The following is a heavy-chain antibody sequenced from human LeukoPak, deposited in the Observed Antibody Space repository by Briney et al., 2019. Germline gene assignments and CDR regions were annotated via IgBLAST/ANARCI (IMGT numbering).Heavy chain of an antibody. V-gene: IGHV3-53*01. Sequence: GGSLRLSCAASGFTVSSNYMSWVRQPAGKGLEWVSVLYSGGATFYADSVKGRFTISRDTSKNTLYLQMNDLRADNTAVYYCTKLKGWYGEGFFDYWGQGTLVTVSS. CDR3: TKLKGWYGEGFFDY. CDR1: GFTVSSNY. J-gene: IGHJ4*02. CDR2: LYSGGAT. D-gene: IGHD6-19*01.